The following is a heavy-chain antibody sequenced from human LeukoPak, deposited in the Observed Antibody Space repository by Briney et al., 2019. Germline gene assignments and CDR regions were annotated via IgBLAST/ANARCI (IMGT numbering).Heavy chain of an antibody. CDR2: IYHSGST. CDR3: ARDRGYYDSSGYLNWSDP. D-gene: IGHD3-22*01. CDR1: GYSISSGYY. J-gene: IGHJ5*02. V-gene: IGHV4-38-2*02. Sequence: PSETLSLTCAVSGYSISSGYYWGWIRQPPGKGLEWIGSIYHSGSTYYNPSLKSRVTISVDTSKNQFSLKLSSVTAADTAVYYCARDRGYYDSSGYLNWSDPWGQGTLVTVSS.